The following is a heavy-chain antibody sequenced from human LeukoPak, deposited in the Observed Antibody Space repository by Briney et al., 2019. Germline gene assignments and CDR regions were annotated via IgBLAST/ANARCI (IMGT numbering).Heavy chain of an antibody. J-gene: IGHJ4*02. CDR3: ARGLDYYGSGSYFY. V-gene: IGHV3-20*04. CDR1: GFTFDDYG. Sequence: GGSLRLSCAASGFTFDDYGMSWVRQAPGKGLEWVSGINWNGGSTGYADSVKGRFTISRDNAKNSLYLQMNSLRAEDTAVYYCARGLDYYGSGSYFYWGQGTLVTVSS. CDR2: INWNGGST. D-gene: IGHD3-10*01.